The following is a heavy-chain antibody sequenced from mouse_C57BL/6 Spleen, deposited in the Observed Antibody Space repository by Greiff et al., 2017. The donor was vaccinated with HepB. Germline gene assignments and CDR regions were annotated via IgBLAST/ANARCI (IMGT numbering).Heavy chain of an antibody. J-gene: IGHJ2*01. CDR3: VRGYYGSLDY. Sequence: EVKLVESGGGLVQPKGSLKLSCAASGFSFNTYAMNWVRQAPGKGLEWVARIRSKSNNYATYYADSVKDRFTISRDDSESMLYLQMNNLKTEDTAMYYCVRGYYGSLDYWGQGTTLTVSS. CDR1: GFSFNTYA. CDR2: IRSKSNNYAT. D-gene: IGHD1-1*01. V-gene: IGHV10-1*01.